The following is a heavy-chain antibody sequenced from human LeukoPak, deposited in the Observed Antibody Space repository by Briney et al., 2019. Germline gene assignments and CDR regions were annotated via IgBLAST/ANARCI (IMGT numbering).Heavy chain of an antibody. CDR3: ARGILYSSGWYSWFDP. D-gene: IGHD6-19*01. CDR2: IIPIFGTA. V-gene: IGHV1-69*05. Sequence: SVKVSCKASGGTFSSYAISWVRQAPGQGLEWMGGIIPIFGTANYAQKFQGRVTMTRDTSTSTVYMELSSLRSEDTAVYYCARGILYSSGWYSWFDPWGQGTLVTVSS. J-gene: IGHJ5*02. CDR1: GGTFSSYA.